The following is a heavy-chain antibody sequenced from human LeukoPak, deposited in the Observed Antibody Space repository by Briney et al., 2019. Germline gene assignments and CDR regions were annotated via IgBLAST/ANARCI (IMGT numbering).Heavy chain of an antibody. CDR3: ARERDPYYYDSSGQPAPPNAFDI. J-gene: IGHJ3*02. CDR1: GGTFSSYA. CDR2: IIPIFGTA. V-gene: IGHV1-69*13. Sequence: GASVKVSCKASGGTFSSYAISWVRQAPGQGLEWMGGIIPIFGTANYAQKFQGRVTITADESTSTAYMELSSLRSEDTAVYYCARERDPYYYDSSGQPAPPNAFDIWGQGTMVTVSS. D-gene: IGHD3-22*01.